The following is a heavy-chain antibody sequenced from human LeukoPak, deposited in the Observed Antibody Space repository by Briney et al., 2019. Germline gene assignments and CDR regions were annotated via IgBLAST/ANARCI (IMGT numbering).Heavy chain of an antibody. D-gene: IGHD3-3*01. CDR2: INHSGST. Sequence: TSETLSLTCTVSGGSISSGSYYWSWIRQPPGKGLEWIGEINHSGSTNYNPSLKSRVTISVDTSKNQFSLKLSSVTAADTAVYYCASTLYDFWSGYPPYYMDVWGKGTTVTVSS. V-gene: IGHV4-39*07. CDR3: ASTLYDFWSGYPPYYMDV. J-gene: IGHJ6*03. CDR1: GGSISSGSYY.